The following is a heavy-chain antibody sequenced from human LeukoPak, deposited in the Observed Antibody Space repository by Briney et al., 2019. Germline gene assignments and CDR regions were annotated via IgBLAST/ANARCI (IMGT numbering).Heavy chain of an antibody. CDR1: GLTFSRYA. CDR2: ISDSDYST. V-gene: IGHV3-23*01. CDR3: ARDLLVPSLIAVAGVDAFDI. D-gene: IGHD6-19*01. J-gene: IGHJ3*02. Sequence: GGSLRLSCVASGLTFSRYAMTWVRQAPGKGLEWVSGISDSDYSTYYADSVQGRFTISRDNSKDTLYLQMNSLRAEDTAVYYCARDLLVPSLIAVAGVDAFDIWGQGTMVTVSS.